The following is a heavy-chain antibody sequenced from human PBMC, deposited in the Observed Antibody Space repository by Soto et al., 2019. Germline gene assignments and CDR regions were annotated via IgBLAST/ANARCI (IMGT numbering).Heavy chain of an antibody. V-gene: IGHV3-23*01. D-gene: IGHD3-10*01. Sequence: DVQLLESGGHLVQPGGSLRLSCADFGFTVSSYDMSWVGQGPGKGLEWVSSVSAGGDMTYYSDSVKGRFTISRDNSNNALFLQMNSLRIEDTALYYCARGDRGGSGSPASYYYSGLDVWGQGTTVTVS. CDR3: ARGDRGGSGSPASYYYSGLDV. CDR1: GFTVSSYD. J-gene: IGHJ6*02. CDR2: VSAGGDMT.